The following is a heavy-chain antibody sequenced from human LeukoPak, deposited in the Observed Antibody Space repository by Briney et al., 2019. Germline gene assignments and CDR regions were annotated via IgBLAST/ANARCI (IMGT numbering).Heavy chain of an antibody. CDR2: INAGNGKT. CDR1: GYMFSDYA. V-gene: IGHV1-3*01. Sequence: APVKVSCKASGYMFSDYAIQWVRQAPGQGLERMGWINAGNGKTKYSQKFQGRVTITRETSASTAYVELSGLRSEDTAVYYCARARWTSTVTTYYLDYWGQGTLVTVSS. J-gene: IGHJ4*02. CDR3: ARARWTSTVTTYYLDY. D-gene: IGHD4-17*01.